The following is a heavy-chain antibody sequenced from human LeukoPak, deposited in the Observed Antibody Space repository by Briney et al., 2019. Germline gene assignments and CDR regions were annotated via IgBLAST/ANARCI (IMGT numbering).Heavy chain of an antibody. J-gene: IGHJ4*02. CDR2: FDPEDGET. V-gene: IGHV1-24*01. CDR1: GYTLTELS. D-gene: IGHD2-21*02. Sequence: ASVKVPCKVSGYTLTELSMHWVRQAPGKGLEWMGGFDPEDGETIYAQKFQGRVTMTEDTSTDTAYMELSSLRSEDTAVYYCATSKLAYCGGDCYSYYFDYWGQGTLVTVSS. CDR3: ATSKLAYCGGDCYSYYFDY.